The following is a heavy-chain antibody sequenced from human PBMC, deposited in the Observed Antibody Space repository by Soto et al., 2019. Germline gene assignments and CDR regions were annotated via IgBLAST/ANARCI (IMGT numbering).Heavy chain of an antibody. J-gene: IGHJ4*02. V-gene: IGHV3-33*01. CDR3: ARDDLFVDNGLDH. D-gene: IGHD1-1*01. CDR1: GFSFSAHG. Sequence: QVQLVESGGGVVRPGTSLRLSCAATGFSFSAHGMHWVRQAPGKGLEWLAVINDGSEEGYADSVRGRFTISRDNARNILYLQRDNLRDEDSALYYCARDDLFVDNGLDHWVQGTLVTVSP. CDR2: INDGSEE.